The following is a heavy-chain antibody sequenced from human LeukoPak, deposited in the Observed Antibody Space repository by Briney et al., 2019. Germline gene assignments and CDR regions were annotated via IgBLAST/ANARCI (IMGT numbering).Heavy chain of an antibody. J-gene: IGHJ4*02. V-gene: IGHV4-34*01. CDR1: GGSFSGYY. D-gene: IGHD6-13*01. CDR3: ARRSWYGPSDY. CDR2: INHSGST. Sequence: PSETLSLTCAVYGGSFSGYYWSWIRQPPGKGLEWIGEINHSGSTNYNPSLKSRVTISVDTSKNQFSLKLSSVTAADTAVYYCARRSWYGPSDYWGQGTLVTASS.